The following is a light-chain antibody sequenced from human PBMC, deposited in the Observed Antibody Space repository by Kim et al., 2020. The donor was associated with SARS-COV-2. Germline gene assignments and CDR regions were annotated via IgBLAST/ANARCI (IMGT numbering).Light chain of an antibody. V-gene: IGLV2-23*02. CDR2: EVS. CDR1: CSDAGDYNL. J-gene: IGLJ2*01. CDR3: CSYAGSRRV. Sequence: QSTTHLCKETCSDAGDYNLVSWNQPHPGKAPKLMFYEVSKRPSGVSNRFAGSKSGNTASLTISGLQAEDEADYYCCSYAGSRRVFGGGTQLTVL.